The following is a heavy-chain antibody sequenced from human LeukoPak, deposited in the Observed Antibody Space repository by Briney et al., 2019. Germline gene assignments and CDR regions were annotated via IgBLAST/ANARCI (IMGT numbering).Heavy chain of an antibody. V-gene: IGHV3-7*01. CDR1: GVTFRGFW. CDR2: IKEDGSEK. Sequence: GGSLRLSCAVSGVTFRGFWMSWVRQAPGKGLEWVANIKEDGSEKYYVDSVKGRFTISRDNAKNSQHLQMNSLRAEDTAVYYCARARGSYGYYFDNWGPGTLVAVSS. J-gene: IGHJ4*02. D-gene: IGHD1-26*01. CDR3: ARARGSYGYYFDN.